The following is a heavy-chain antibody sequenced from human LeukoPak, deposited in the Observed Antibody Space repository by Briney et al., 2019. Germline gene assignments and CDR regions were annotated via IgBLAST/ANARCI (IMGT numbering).Heavy chain of an antibody. J-gene: IGHJ3*02. Sequence: SETLPLTCAVYGGSFSGYYWSWIRQPPGKGLEWIGEINHSGSTNYNPSLKSRVTISVDTSKNQFSLKLSSVTAADTAVYYCARGHGVVVPAAKDPDAFDIWGQGTMVTVSS. D-gene: IGHD2-2*01. CDR1: GGSFSGYY. V-gene: IGHV4-34*01. CDR2: INHSGST. CDR3: ARGHGVVVPAAKDPDAFDI.